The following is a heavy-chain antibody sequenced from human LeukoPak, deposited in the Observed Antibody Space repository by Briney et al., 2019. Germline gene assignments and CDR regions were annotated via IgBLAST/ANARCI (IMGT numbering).Heavy chain of an antibody. CDR3: ATRRYSGYDCPLLGY. V-gene: IGHV4-59*07. J-gene: IGHJ4*02. D-gene: IGHD5-12*01. Sequence: DTVSLICSVSGGSISIYYWSWTRHPPGEGLEWIGYIYYNGSTNYNPPFKSRVTIPVDTSKNHFFLKLRSVTAADTAVYYCATRRYSGYDCPLLGYWGQGTPVTVSS. CDR2: IYYNGST. CDR1: GGSISIYY.